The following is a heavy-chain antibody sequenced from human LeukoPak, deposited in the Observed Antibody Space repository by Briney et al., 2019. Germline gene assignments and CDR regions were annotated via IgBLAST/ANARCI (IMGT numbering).Heavy chain of an antibody. CDR3: ARSRSGYSYDHAAFEI. Sequence: SETLPLTCTVSGGSISTYYWSWIRQPPGKGLGWIAYIDYRGSTTYNPSLRSRVTISVDTSRNQFSLKLYSVTAADTAVYYCARSRSGYSYDHAAFEIWGQGTMVTVSS. J-gene: IGHJ3*02. D-gene: IGHD5-18*01. CDR2: IDYRGST. CDR1: GGSISTYY. V-gene: IGHV4-59*01.